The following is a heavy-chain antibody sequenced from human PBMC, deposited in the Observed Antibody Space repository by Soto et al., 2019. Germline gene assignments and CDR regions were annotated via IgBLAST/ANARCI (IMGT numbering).Heavy chain of an antibody. J-gene: IGHJ4*02. D-gene: IGHD3-3*01. CDR1: GFTFSSYA. CDR2: ISYDGSNK. V-gene: IGHV3-30-3*01. Sequence: MRLSCAASGFTFSSYAMHWVRQAPGKGLEWVAVISYDGSNKYYADSVKGRFTISRDNSKNTLYLQMNSLRAEDTAVYYCARVPIFGVVIIPIWGQGPLVTVSS. CDR3: ARVPIFGVVIIPI.